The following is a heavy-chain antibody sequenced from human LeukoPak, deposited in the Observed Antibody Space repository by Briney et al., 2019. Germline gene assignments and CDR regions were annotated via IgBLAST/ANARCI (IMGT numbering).Heavy chain of an antibody. D-gene: IGHD3-3*01. V-gene: IGHV3-33*06. CDR3: AKGGWSGYYFDY. CDR2: IWYDGSNK. J-gene: IGHJ4*02. Sequence: GGSLRLSCAASGFTFSSYGMHWVRQAPGKGLEWVAVIWYDGSNKYYADSVKGRFTISRDNSKNTLYLQMNSLRAEDTAVYYCAKGGWSGYYFDYWGQGTLVTVSS. CDR1: GFTFSSYG.